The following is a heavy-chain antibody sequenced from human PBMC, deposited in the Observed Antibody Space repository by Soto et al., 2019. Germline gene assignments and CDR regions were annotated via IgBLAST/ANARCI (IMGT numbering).Heavy chain of an antibody. CDR2: INPSGGST. D-gene: IGHD3-22*01. Sequence: ASVKVSCKASGYTFTSYYMHWVRQAPGQGLEWMGIINPSGGSTSYAQKFQGRVTMTRDTSTSTVYMELSRLRSEDTAVYYCAIGYCYVPSGYPYFYYGMDVWGQGTTDTVS. CDR1: GYTFTSYY. CDR3: AIGYCYVPSGYPYFYYGMDV. V-gene: IGHV1-46*01. J-gene: IGHJ6*02.